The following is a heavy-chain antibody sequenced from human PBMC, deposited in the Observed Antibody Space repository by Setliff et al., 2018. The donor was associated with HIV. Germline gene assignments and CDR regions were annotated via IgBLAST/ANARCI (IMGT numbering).Heavy chain of an antibody. V-gene: IGHV4-4*07. J-gene: IGHJ5*02. CDR2: IDSSGTT. D-gene: IGHD3-10*01. CDR1: GGSFGVYR. CDR3: ARDRHSSGLGSYGP. Sequence: SETLSLTCTISGGSFGVYRWSWIRQSAGRGLEWIGRIDSSGTTDYKPSLKGRVAISVDTSRNQFSRRVTSVTAADTAVYFCARDRHSSGLGSYGPWGPGILVTVSS.